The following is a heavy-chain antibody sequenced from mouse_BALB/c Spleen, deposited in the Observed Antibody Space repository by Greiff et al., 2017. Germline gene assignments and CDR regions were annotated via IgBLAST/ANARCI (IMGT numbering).Heavy chain of an antibody. D-gene: IGHD2-1*01. CDR1: GFSLTSYG. V-gene: IGHV2-9*02. J-gene: IGHJ1*01. CDR2: IWAGGST. CDR3: ATLYGNYEGYFDV. Sequence: VMLVESGPGLVAPSQSLSITCTVSGFSLTSYGVHWVRQPPGKGLEWLGVIWAGGSTNYNSALMSRLSISKDNSKSQVFLKMNSLQTDDTAMYYCATLYGNYEGYFDVWGAGTTVTVSS.